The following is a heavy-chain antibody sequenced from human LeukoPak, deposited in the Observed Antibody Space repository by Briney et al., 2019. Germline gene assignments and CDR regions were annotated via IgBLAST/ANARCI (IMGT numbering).Heavy chain of an antibody. J-gene: IGHJ4*02. CDR3: ASPYCSSTSCSTLHDF. V-gene: IGHV3-21*01. D-gene: IGHD2-2*01. CDR1: GFIFSDYS. Sequence: GGSLRLSCSASGFIFSDYSMNWVRQAPGKGLEWVSSITSSGTYIYYADSVKGRFTISRDNAKSSLYLQMNSLRAEDTAVYYCASPYCSSTSCSTLHDFWGQGTLVTVSS. CDR2: ITSSGTYI.